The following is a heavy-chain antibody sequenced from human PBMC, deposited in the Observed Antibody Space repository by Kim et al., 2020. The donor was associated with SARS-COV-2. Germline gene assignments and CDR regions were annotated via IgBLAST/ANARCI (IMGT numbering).Heavy chain of an antibody. CDR1: GFTFSSYA. CDR2: ISYDGSNK. Sequence: GGSLRLSCAASGFTFSSYAMHWVRQAPGKGLEWVAVISYDGSNKYYADSVKGRFTISRDNSKNTLYLQMNSLRAEDTAVYYCARVKYSSIIDYWGQGTLVTVSS. D-gene: IGHD6-13*01. CDR3: ARVKYSSIIDY. J-gene: IGHJ4*02. V-gene: IGHV3-30-3*01.